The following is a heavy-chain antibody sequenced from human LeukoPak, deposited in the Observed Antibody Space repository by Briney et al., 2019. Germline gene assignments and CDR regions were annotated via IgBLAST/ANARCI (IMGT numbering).Heavy chain of an antibody. V-gene: IGHV3-30*04. CDR1: GFTFSSYA. J-gene: IGHJ6*04. Sequence: GGSLRLSCAASGFTFSSYAMHWVRQAPGKGLEWVAVISYDGSNKYYADSVKGRFTISRDNSKNTLYLQMNSLRGEDTAVYYCTRGFYYGLDVWGNGTTVTVSS. CDR2: ISYDGSNK. CDR3: TRGFYYGLDV.